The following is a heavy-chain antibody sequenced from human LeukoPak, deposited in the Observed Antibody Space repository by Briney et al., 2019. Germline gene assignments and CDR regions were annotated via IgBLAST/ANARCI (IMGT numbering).Heavy chain of an antibody. CDR1: GYSISSGYY. CDR2: IYHSGST. J-gene: IGHJ4*02. Sequence: SETLSLTCAVSGYSISSGYYWAWIRPPPGKGLEWIGSIYHSGSTYYNPSLKSLVTISVDTSKNQFSLKLSSVTAADTAVYYCARVGIAVAGNSYFDYWGQGTLVTVSS. D-gene: IGHD6-19*01. V-gene: IGHV4-38-2*01. CDR3: ARVGIAVAGNSYFDY.